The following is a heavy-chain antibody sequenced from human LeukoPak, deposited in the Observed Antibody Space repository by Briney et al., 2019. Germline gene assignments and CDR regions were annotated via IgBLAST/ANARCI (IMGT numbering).Heavy chain of an antibody. CDR2: VSYSGST. J-gene: IGHJ4*02. CDR3: ARQVVPGYYDY. V-gene: IGHV4-39*01. Sequence: PSETLSLTCTVSGGSFTSSGYFWVWIRQPPGKGLEWVGTVSYSGSTNYNPSLKSRVTTSADTPKRQFSLRLSSVTAADTAVYYCARQVVPGYYDYWGQGVLVTVSS. CDR1: GGSFTSSGYF. D-gene: IGHD3-22*01.